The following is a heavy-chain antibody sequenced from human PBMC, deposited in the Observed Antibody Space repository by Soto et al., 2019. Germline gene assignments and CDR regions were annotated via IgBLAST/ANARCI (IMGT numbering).Heavy chain of an antibody. Sequence: ASVKVSCKASGDTFSNYAINWVRQAPGQGLEWMGGIIPLFGTANYAQKFQGRVTITADESTSTAYLDLSSLRSEDTAVYYCARPVEMATISRSYLFYWGQGTLVTVSS. D-gene: IGHD5-12*01. CDR2: IIPLFGTA. CDR1: GDTFSNYA. CDR3: ARPVEMATISRSYLFY. V-gene: IGHV1-69*13. J-gene: IGHJ4*02.